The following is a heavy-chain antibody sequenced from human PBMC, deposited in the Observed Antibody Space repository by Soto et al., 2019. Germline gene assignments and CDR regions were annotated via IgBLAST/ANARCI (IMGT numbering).Heavy chain of an antibody. J-gene: IGHJ4*02. CDR1: GYSFNSYW. V-gene: IGHV5-51*01. CDR2: IYPGDSET. CDR3: ARRLYDSSGYYLDYFDY. Sequence: GESLKISCKGSGYSFNSYWIGWVRQMPGKGLEWMGIIYPGDSETRYSPSFQGQVTISADKSISTAYLQCSSLKASDTAIYYCARRLYDSSGYYLDYFDYWGQGTLVTVSS. D-gene: IGHD3-22*01.